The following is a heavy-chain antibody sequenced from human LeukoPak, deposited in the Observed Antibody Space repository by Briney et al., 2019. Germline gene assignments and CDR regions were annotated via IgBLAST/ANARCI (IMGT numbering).Heavy chain of an antibody. CDR3: AKGKYSSGGVPDY. V-gene: IGHV3-23*01. D-gene: IGHD6-19*01. Sequence: GGSLRLSCVASEFTFSSHAMNWVRQAPGKGLEWVSSISGGGESTYYADSVKGRFTVSRDNSKNTLYLQINSLRGEDTAVYYCAKGKYSSGGVPDYWGQGTLATVSS. CDR2: ISGGGEST. J-gene: IGHJ4*02. CDR1: EFTFSSHA.